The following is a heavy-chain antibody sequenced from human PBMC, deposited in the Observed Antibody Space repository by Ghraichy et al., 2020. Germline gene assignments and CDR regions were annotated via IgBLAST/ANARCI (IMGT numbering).Heavy chain of an antibody. CDR1: GYTFNTYY. CDR2: INPSDDNT. D-gene: IGHD7-27*01. V-gene: IGHV1-46*02. J-gene: IGHJ4*02. Sequence: ASVKVSCKASGYTFNTYYVHWVRQAPGQGLEWMGIINPSDDNTIYAQKFQGRVTFTSDTSTSTAYMELSRLTSEDTAVYYCARSETGGAGFDYWGQGTLVTVSS. CDR3: ARSETGGAGFDY.